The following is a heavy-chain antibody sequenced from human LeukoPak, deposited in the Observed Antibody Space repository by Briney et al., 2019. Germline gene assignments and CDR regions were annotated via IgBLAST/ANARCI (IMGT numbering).Heavy chain of an antibody. V-gene: IGHV4-59*12. J-gene: IGHJ4*02. CDR2: IYYSGST. CDR1: GRSISSYY. CDR3: ARDVGTALVTGDY. D-gene: IGHD5-18*01. Sequence: KTSETLSLTCTVSGRSISSYYWSWIRQPPGKGLEWIGYIYYSGSTNYNPSLKSRVTISVDTSKNQVSLKLSSVTAADTAVYYCARDVGTALVTGDYWGQGTLVTVSA.